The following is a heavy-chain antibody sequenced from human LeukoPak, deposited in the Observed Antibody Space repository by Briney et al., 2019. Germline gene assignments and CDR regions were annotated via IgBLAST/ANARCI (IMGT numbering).Heavy chain of an antibody. Sequence: ASVKVSCKASGCTFTGYYMHWVRQAPGQGLEWMGRINPNSGGTNYAQKFQGRVTMTRDTSISTAYMELSRLRSDDTAVYYCARAAKVPAADYPTFDPWGQGTLVTVSS. D-gene: IGHD2-2*01. V-gene: IGHV1-2*06. CDR2: INPNSGGT. J-gene: IGHJ5*02. CDR1: GCTFTGYY. CDR3: ARAAKVPAADYPTFDP.